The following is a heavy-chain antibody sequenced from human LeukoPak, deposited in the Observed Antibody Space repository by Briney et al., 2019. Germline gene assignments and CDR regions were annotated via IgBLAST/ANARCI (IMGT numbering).Heavy chain of an antibody. CDR3: ARNIGWFDP. V-gene: IGHV4-59*01. Sequence: SETLSLTCTVAGGSISSYHWSWIRQPPGKGLEWIGYMYYSGSTNYNPSLKSRVTISLDTSKNKFSLKLSSVTAADTAVYYCARNIGWFDPWGQGTLVTVSS. CDR1: GGSISSYH. CDR2: MYYSGST. D-gene: IGHD2/OR15-2a*01. J-gene: IGHJ5*02.